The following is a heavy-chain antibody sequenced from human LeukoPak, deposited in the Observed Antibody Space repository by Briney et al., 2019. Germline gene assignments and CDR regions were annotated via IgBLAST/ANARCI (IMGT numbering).Heavy chain of an antibody. J-gene: IGHJ4*02. V-gene: IGHV3-53*01. CDR2: IYSGGFT. D-gene: IGHD6-19*01. Sequence: GGSLRLSCVASGFIVSSNYMSWVRQAPGKGLEWVSIIYSGGFTYYADSVKGRFTMSRDNSKNTLYLQMNGLRVDDTAVYYCAKGVQWAVPGSCLDSWGLGTLVTVSS. CDR1: GFIVSSNY. CDR3: AKGVQWAVPGSCLDS.